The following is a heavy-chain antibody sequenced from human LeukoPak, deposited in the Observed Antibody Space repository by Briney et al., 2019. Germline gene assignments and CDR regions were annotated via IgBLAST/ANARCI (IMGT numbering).Heavy chain of an antibody. CDR1: GYTFTCYW. CDR3: ARRQSPDY. CDR2: IYPGDSEI. Sequence: AESLKISCKGSGYTFTCYWIGWVRQMPGKGLEWMGIIYPGDSEIIYSPSFQGQVTISADKSITTAYLQWSSLKASDSAMYYCARRQSPDYWGQGTLVTVSS. J-gene: IGHJ4*02. V-gene: IGHV5-51*01.